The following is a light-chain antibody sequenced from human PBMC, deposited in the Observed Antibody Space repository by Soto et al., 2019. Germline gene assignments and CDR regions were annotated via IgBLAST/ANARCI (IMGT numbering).Light chain of an antibody. V-gene: IGLV1-47*01. CDR1: SSNIETNY. J-gene: IGLJ3*02. CDR3: AAWDGSLSGWV. CDR2: RNN. Sequence: QSVLTQPPSASGTPGQRVTISCSGSSSNIETNYVYWYQQLPGTAPKVLIYRNNQRPSRVPDRFSASKSGTSASLAISGLRYEDEADYYCAAWDGSLSGWVFGGGTKLTVL.